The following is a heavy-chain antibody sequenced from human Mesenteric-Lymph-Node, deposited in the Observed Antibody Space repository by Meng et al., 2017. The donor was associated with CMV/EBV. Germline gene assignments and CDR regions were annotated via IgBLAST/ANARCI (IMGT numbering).Heavy chain of an antibody. D-gene: IGHD5-18*01. CDR2: TYYRSKWYN. CDR3: ARDRGYSYGLDY. CDR1: RDSVSSHSAA. Sequence: SRDSVSSHSAAWNWIRQTPSRGLEWLGRTYYRSKWYNDYAVSVKSRITINPDTSKNQFSLQLNSVTPEDTAVYYCARDRGYSYGLDYWGQGTLVTVSS. V-gene: IGHV6-1*01. J-gene: IGHJ4*02.